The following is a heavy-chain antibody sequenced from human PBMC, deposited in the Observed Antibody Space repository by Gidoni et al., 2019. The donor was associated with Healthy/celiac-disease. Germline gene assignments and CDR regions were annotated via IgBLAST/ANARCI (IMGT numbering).Heavy chain of an antibody. CDR1: GFTFSSYA. V-gene: IGHV3-23*01. Sequence: EVQLLESGGGLVQPGGSMRLSCAASGFTFSSYAMSWVRQAPGKGLEWGSAISGSGGSTYYADSVKGRFTISRDNSKNTLYLQMNSLRAEDTAVYYCAKFPVLRFLEWLPSTHWFDPWGQGTLVTVSS. D-gene: IGHD3-3*01. CDR2: ISGSGGST. CDR3: AKFPVLRFLEWLPSTHWFDP. J-gene: IGHJ5*02.